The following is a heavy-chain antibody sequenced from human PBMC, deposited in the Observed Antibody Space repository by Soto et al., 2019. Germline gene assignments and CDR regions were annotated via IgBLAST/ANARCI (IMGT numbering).Heavy chain of an antibody. V-gene: IGHV4-59*01. Sequence: SETLSLTCTVSGDSINTYTWTWIRQPPGKGLEWIGYIFSSGSTNYDPSLQSRLTMSVDTSKNLFSLKLNSVTAADTAVYYCARGDQELDYWGQGTLVTVSS. J-gene: IGHJ4*02. D-gene: IGHD1-26*01. CDR2: IFSSGST. CDR1: GDSINTYT. CDR3: ARGDQELDY.